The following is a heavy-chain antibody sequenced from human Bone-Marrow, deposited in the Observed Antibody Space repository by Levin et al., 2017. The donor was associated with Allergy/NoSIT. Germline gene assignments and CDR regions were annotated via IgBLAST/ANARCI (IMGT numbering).Heavy chain of an antibody. J-gene: IGHJ6*03. Sequence: QSGGSLRLSCAASGFTFSGLDIHWVRQASGKGLEWVGRITDKASGYATAYISSVQGRFTVSRDDSKNTAYLQMNNLETEDTAVYYCGFDFWSGTEDNMDVWGKGTTVTVSS. V-gene: IGHV3-73*01. CDR1: GFTFSGLD. CDR3: GFDFWSGTEDNMDV. D-gene: IGHD3-3*01. CDR2: ITDKASGYAT.